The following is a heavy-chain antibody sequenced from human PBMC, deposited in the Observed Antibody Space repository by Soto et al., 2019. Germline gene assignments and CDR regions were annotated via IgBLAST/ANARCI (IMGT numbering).Heavy chain of an antibody. V-gene: IGHV5-10-1*01. CDR1: GYSFTNFW. J-gene: IGHJ5*01. CDR2: VDASDSYT. CDR3: ARHRHPDS. Sequence: GGSLKISYETSGYSFTNFWFSWVRQIRGKGLERMGRVDASDSYTNYSPSVQGHVTSSADESINTDYLQWRSLKASDTAMYYCARHRHPDS.